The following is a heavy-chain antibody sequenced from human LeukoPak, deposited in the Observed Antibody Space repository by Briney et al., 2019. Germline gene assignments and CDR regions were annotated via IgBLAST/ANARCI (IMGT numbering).Heavy chain of an antibody. D-gene: IGHD6-6*01. Sequence: GASVKVSCKASGYTFTSYYMHWVRQAPGQGLEWMGIINPSGGSTSYAQKFQGRVTMTRDMSTSTVYMELSSLRSEDTAVYYCARDLGGAARRTLFDYWGQGTLVTVSS. CDR1: GYTFTSYY. J-gene: IGHJ4*02. CDR2: INPSGGST. V-gene: IGHV1-46*01. CDR3: ARDLGGAARRTLFDY.